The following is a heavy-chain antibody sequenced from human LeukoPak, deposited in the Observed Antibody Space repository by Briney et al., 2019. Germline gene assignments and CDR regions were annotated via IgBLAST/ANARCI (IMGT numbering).Heavy chain of an antibody. CDR1: GYTFTGYY. V-gene: IGHV1-2*06. D-gene: IGHD3-22*01. CDR3: ARDSRSGYYPYYFDY. CDR2: INPNSGGT. Sequence: ASVKVSCKASGYTFTGYYMHWVRQAPGQGLEWMGRINPNSGGTNYAQKFQGRVTMTRDTSITTAYMELSRLRSEDTAVYYCARDSRSGYYPYYFDYWGQGTLVTVSS. J-gene: IGHJ4*02.